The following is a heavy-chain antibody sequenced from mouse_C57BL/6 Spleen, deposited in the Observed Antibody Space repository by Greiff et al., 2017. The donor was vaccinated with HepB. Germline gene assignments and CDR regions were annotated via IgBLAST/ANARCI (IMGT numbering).Heavy chain of an antibody. CDR2: IRSKSNNYAT. V-gene: IGHV10-1*01. J-gene: IGHJ2*01. CDR1: GFSFNTYA. D-gene: IGHD1-1*01. CDR3: VRHGGDYYGSSFDY. Sequence: EVQRVESGGGLVQPKGSLKLSCAASGFSFNTYAMNWVRQAPGKGLEWVARIRSKSNNYATYYADSVKDRFTISRDDSESMLYLQMNNLKTEDTAMYYCVRHGGDYYGSSFDYWGQGTTLTVSS.